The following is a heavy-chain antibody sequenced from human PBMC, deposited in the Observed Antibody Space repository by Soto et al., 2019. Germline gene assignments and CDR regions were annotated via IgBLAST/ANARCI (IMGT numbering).Heavy chain of an antibody. CDR3: ARHICPEGSFSSGCLYYYYYYMDV. CDR2: IYYSGNT. D-gene: IGHD2-15*01. Sequence: SETLSLTCTVSGGSISSSSYYWGWIRQPPGKGLEWIGSIYYSGNTYYNPSLESRVTISVDTSKNHFSLKLSSVTAADTALYYCARHICPEGSFSSGCLYYYYYYMDVWGKGTTVTVSS. J-gene: IGHJ6*03. CDR1: GGSISSSSYY. V-gene: IGHV4-39*01.